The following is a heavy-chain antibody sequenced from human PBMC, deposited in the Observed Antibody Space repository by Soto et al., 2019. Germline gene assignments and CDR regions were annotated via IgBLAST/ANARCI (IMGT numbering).Heavy chain of an antibody. CDR2: VYYRGRS. J-gene: IGHJ4*02. CDR1: GGSVSNSNYY. CDR3: VGQPSSGINQAYFGY. V-gene: IGHV4-39*01. D-gene: IGHD1-1*01. Sequence: SETLSLTCTVSGGSVSNSNYYWGWIRQSPGKGLEWIGSVYYRGRSYSKSSVKSRVTISVDTSKNQFSLNLNSVTASDTAVYYWVGQPSSGINQAYFGYWGPGALGTGSS.